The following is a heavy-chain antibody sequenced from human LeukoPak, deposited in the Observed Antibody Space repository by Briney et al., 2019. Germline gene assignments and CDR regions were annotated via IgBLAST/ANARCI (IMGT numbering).Heavy chain of an antibody. CDR2: INPNSGGT. D-gene: IGHD5-18*01. V-gene: IGHV1-2*02. J-gene: IGHJ6*02. CDR1: GYTFTGYY. CDR3: ASTNTAMDSYYYYGMDV. Sequence: ASVHVSCKASGYTFTGYYMHWVRQAPRQGREGMGWINPNSGGTNYAQKFQGRVTMTRDTSISTAYMELSRLRSDDTAVYYCASTNTAMDSYYYYGMDVWGQGTMVTVSS.